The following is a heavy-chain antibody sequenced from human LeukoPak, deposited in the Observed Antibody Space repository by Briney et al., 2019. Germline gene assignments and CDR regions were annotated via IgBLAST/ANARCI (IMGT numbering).Heavy chain of an antibody. J-gene: IGHJ4*02. V-gene: IGHV4-34*01. CDR1: GGSFSGYY. D-gene: IGHD4-17*01. CDR2: INHSGST. CDR3: AREAGWSMTTD. Sequence: PSETLSLTCAVYGGSFSGYYWSWIRQPPGKGLEWTGEINHSGSTNYNPSLKSRVTISVDTSKNQFSLKLSSVTAADTAVYYCAREAGWSMTTDWGQGTLVTVSS.